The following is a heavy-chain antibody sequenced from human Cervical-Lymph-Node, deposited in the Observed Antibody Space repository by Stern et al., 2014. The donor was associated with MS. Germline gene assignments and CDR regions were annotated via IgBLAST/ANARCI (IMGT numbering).Heavy chain of an antibody. J-gene: IGHJ4*02. CDR3: ARHQGGIAAN. V-gene: IGHV1-69*01. D-gene: IGHD6-13*01. CDR1: GGSFSTFD. CDR2: ITPLFGTA. Sequence: VQLEESGAEVKRPESSVKVSCKASGGSFSTFDIGWVRQAPGQGLEWLGGITPLFGTAHYAQNFQGRVTFTADESTSTAYMELTNLRSEDTALYYCARHQGGIAANWGQGTLVTVSS.